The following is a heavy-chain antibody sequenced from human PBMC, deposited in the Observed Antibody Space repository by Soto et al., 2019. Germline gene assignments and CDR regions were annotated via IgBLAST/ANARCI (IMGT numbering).Heavy chain of an antibody. CDR1: GFTFSSYG. D-gene: IGHD3-3*01. Sequence: PGGSLRLSCAASGFTFSSYGMHWVRQAPGKGLEWVAVISYDGSNKYYADSVKGRFTISRDNSKNTLYLQMNSLRAEDTAVYYCAKDGNGDDKYYDFWSGYYGPLDYWGQGTLVTVSS. CDR3: AKDGNGDDKYYDFWSGYYGPLDY. V-gene: IGHV3-30*18. CDR2: ISYDGSNK. J-gene: IGHJ4*02.